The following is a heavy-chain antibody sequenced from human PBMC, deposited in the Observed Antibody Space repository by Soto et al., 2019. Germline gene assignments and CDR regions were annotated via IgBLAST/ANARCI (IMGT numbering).Heavy chain of an antibody. Sequence: EVQLVESGGGLVKPGGSLRLSCAASGFTFSSYSMNWVRQAPGKGLGWGSSISSSSGYIYDADSVKGRFTISRDNAKNSLYLQMNSLRAEDTAVYYCAREDGEIYWYFDLWGRGTLVTVSS. D-gene: IGHD4-17*01. CDR1: GFTFSSYS. CDR3: AREDGEIYWYFDL. CDR2: ISSSSGYI. V-gene: IGHV3-21*01. J-gene: IGHJ2*01.